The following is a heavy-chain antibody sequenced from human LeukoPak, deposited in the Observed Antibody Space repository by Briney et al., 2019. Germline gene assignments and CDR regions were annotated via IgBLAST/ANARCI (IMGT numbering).Heavy chain of an antibody. CDR2: IYTSGST. CDR3: ARRRYNWNLGFDY. D-gene: IGHD1-7*01. CDR1: GGSISSGSYY. Sequence: SQTLSLTCTVSGGSISSGSYYWSWIRQPAGKGLEWIGRIYTSGSTNYNPSLKSRVTISVDTSKNQFSLKLSSVTAADTTVYYCARRRYNWNLGFDYWGQGTLVTVSS. V-gene: IGHV4-61*02. J-gene: IGHJ4*02.